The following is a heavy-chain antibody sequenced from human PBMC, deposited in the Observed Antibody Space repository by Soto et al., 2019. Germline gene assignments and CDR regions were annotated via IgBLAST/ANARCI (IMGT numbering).Heavy chain of an antibody. CDR3: ARTGYCNNGVCSTNERWFDP. V-gene: IGHV1-46*01. J-gene: IGHJ5*02. D-gene: IGHD2-8*01. Sequence: AASVKVSCKASGYTFTRYYIHWVRQAPGQGLEWMGIINPSGGSTTYAQKFQGRVTMTRDTSTSTVYMELSSLRSEDTAVYYCARTGYCNNGVCSTNERWFDPWGQGTLVTVS. CDR2: INPSGGST. CDR1: GYTFTRYY.